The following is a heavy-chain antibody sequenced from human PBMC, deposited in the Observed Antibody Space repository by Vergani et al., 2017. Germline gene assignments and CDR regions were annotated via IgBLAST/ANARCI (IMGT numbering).Heavy chain of an antibody. Sequence: QVQLQESGPGLVKPSETLSLTCTVSGGSISSYYWSWIRQPPGKGLEWIGYNYYSGSTNYNPSLKSRVTISVDTSKNQFSLKRSSVTAADTAVYYCAREPIVGDCSGGSCTPDAFDIWGQGTMVTVSS. CDR2: NYYSGST. J-gene: IGHJ3*02. V-gene: IGHV4-59*01. CDR3: AREPIVGDCSGGSCTPDAFDI. CDR1: GGSISSYY. D-gene: IGHD2-15*01.